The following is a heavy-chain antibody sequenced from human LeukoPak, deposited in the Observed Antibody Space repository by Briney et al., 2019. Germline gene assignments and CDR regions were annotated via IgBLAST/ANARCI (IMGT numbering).Heavy chain of an antibody. J-gene: IGHJ4*02. D-gene: IGHD5-12*01. Sequence: GASVKVSCKASGYTFTSYDINWVRQATGQGLEWMGWMNPNSGNTGYAQKFQDRVTMTRNTSISTAYMELSSLRSEDTAVYYCARGYSGYDLKGISDFDYWGQGTLVTVSS. CDR3: ARGYSGYDLKGISDFDY. CDR1: GYTFTSYD. V-gene: IGHV1-8*01. CDR2: MNPNSGNT.